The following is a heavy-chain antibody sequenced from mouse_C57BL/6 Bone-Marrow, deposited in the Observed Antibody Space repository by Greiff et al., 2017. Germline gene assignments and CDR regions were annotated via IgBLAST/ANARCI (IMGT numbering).Heavy chain of an antibody. CDR1: GFNIKNTY. J-gene: IGHJ3*01. CDR2: SDPANGNT. D-gene: IGHD1-1*01. V-gene: IGHV14-3*01. Sequence: EVHLVEPVAELVRPGASVKLSCTASGFNIKNTYMHWVKQRPEQGLEWIGRSDPANGNTKYAPKFQGKATITADTSSNTAYLQLSSLTSEDTAIYYCAREWVYYGSPWFAYWGQGTLVTVSA. CDR3: AREWVYYGSPWFAY.